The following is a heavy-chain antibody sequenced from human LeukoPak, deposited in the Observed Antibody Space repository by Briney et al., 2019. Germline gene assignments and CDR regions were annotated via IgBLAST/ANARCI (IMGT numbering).Heavy chain of an antibody. D-gene: IGHD1-26*01. CDR1: GYSISSGYY. J-gene: IGHJ5*02. CDR3: ARALFRGRFDP. CDR2: IYHSGST. Sequence: SETLSLTCTVSGYSISSGYYWGWIRQPPGKGLEWIGSIYHSGSTYYNPSLKSRVTISVDTSKNQFSLKLSSVTAADTAVYYCARALFRGRFDPWGQGTLVTVSS. V-gene: IGHV4-38-2*02.